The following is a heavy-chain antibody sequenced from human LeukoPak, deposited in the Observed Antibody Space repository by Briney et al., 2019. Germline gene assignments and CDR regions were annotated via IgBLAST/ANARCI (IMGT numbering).Heavy chain of an antibody. D-gene: IGHD3-3*01. Sequence: GGSLRLSCAASGFTFSSYSMNWVRQAPGMGLERVSSISSSSSYIYYADSVKGRFTISRDNAKNSLYLQMNSLRAEDTAVYFCARSRYDVVYFDYWGQGTLVTVSS. CDR2: ISSSSSYI. J-gene: IGHJ4*02. CDR3: ARSRYDVVYFDY. CDR1: GFTFSSYS. V-gene: IGHV3-21*01.